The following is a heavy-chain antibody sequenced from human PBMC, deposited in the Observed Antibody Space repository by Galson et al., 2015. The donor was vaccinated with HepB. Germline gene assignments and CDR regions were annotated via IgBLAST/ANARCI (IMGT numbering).Heavy chain of an antibody. J-gene: IGHJ4*02. D-gene: IGHD2-2*02. CDR1: GFTFSNAW. V-gene: IGHV3-15*01. CDR3: STGVPLRGYCSSTSCYTPDC. Sequence: SLRLSCAASGFTFSNAWMSWVRQAQGRGLEWVGRIKSKTDGGTIEYAAPVKGRFTISRDDSKDTLYLQMNSLKTEDTAVYYCSTGVPLRGYCSSTSCYTPDCWGQGTLVTVSS. CDR2: IKSKTDGGTI.